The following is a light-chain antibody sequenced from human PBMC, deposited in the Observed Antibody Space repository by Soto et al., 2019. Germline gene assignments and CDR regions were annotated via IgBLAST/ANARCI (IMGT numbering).Light chain of an antibody. Sequence: EIVMTQCPASAAVSPGERATLSCRASQSVSIKLAWYQQKLGQAPRLLIYDTSTRATGIPARFSGSGSGTELTLTISSLQSEDFAVYYCQQYNNWPPITFGQGTRLEIK. CDR3: QQYNNWPPIT. V-gene: IGKV3-15*01. CDR2: DTS. J-gene: IGKJ5*01. CDR1: QSVSIK.